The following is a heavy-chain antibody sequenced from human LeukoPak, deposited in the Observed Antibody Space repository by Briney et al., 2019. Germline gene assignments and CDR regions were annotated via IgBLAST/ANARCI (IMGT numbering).Heavy chain of an antibody. V-gene: IGHV3-23*01. J-gene: IGHJ4*02. CDR3: ARDIISFIEGVIQH. CDR1: GFPFSSYA. CDR2: ISGSGDRK. Sequence: PGGSLRLSCAAPGFPFSSYAMTWVRQPPGKGLKWVSAISGSGDRKNYADSVKGRFTISRDNSMNTLYLQTNILRAEDTAVYYCARDIISFIEGVIQHWGQGTLVTVSS. D-gene: IGHD3-16*02.